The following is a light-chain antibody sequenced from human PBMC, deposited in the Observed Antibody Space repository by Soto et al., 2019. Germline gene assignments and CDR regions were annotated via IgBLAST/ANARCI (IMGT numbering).Light chain of an antibody. V-gene: IGKV3-15*01. CDR3: QQYNNWPPWT. CDR1: QSVSSN. Sequence: EIVMTQSPATLSVSPGERATLSCRASQSVSSNLAWYQQKPGQAPRLLIYDASTRATAIPARFSGSGSETEFTLTISSLQSEDSAVYYCQQYNNWPPWTLGQGTKVDI. CDR2: DAS. J-gene: IGKJ1*01.